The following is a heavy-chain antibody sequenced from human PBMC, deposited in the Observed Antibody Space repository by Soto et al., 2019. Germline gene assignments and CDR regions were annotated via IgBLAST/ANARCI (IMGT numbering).Heavy chain of an antibody. V-gene: IGHV3-23*01. CDR2: ISATGGST. Sequence: EVQLLESGGGLVQPGGSLRLSCAASGFTFSSYAMSWVRQAPGKGLEWVSGISATGGSTYYAYSVKGRFTISRDNSKNTLYLQMNSLRAEDTAVYYCAKDSRLQGYYYGMDVWGQGTTVTVSS. J-gene: IGHJ6*02. D-gene: IGHD4-4*01. CDR3: AKDSRLQGYYYGMDV. CDR1: GFTFSSYA.